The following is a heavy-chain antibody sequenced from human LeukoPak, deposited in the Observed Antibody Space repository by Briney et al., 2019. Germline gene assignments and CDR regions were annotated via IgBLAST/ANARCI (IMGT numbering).Heavy chain of an antibody. V-gene: IGHV3-23*01. J-gene: IGHJ4*02. CDR2: ISGSSGST. CDR1: GFTFSSYA. D-gene: IGHD1-1*01. CDR3: AKDAGAGTAEYYFDY. Sequence: PGGSLRVSCVASGFTFSSYAMSWVRQAPGKGLEWVSDISGSSGSTYYADSVKGRVTTSRDNSKNTLCLQINSLRAEDTGVYNCAKDAGAGTAEYYFDYWGQGTLVTVYS.